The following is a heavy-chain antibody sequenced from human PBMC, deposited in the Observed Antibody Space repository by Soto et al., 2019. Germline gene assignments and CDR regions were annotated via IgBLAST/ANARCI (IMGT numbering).Heavy chain of an antibody. CDR2: ISSSSSYI. CDR1: GFTFSSYS. J-gene: IGHJ5*02. V-gene: IGHV3-21*01. Sequence: EVQLVESGGGLVKPGGSLRLSCAASGFTFSSYSMNWVRQAPGKGLEWVSSISSSSSYIYYADSVQGRFTISRDNAKNSRYLQMNSLRAEDTAVYYCARDRGVMISTVWFDPWGQGTLVTVSS. CDR3: ARDRGVMISTVWFDP. D-gene: IGHD3-10*01.